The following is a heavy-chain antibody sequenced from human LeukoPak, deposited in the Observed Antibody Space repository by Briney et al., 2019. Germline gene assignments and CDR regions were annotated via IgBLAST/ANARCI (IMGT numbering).Heavy chain of an antibody. J-gene: IGHJ4*02. V-gene: IGHV4-34*01. Sequence: SETLSLTCAVYGGSLSGYYWSWIRQPPGKGLEWIGEINHSGSTNYNPSLKSRVTISVDTSKNQFSLKLSSVTAADTAVYYCARGRSRVAARLTGGGLFDYWGQGTLVTVSS. CDR2: INHSGST. D-gene: IGHD6-6*01. CDR3: ARGRSRVAARLTGGGLFDY. CDR1: GGSLSGYY.